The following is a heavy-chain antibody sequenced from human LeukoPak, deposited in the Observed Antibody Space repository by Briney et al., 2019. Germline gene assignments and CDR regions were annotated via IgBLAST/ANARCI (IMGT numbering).Heavy chain of an antibody. J-gene: IGHJ3*02. CDR2: IYTSGST. Sequence: SQTLSLTCTVSGGSISSGSYYWSWIRQPAGKGLEWIGRIYTSGSTNYNPSLKSRVTISVDTSKNQFSLKLSSVTAADTAVYYCARELGTYDFWSGIDAFDIWGQGTMVTVSS. V-gene: IGHV4-61*02. CDR1: GGSISSGSYY. D-gene: IGHD3-3*01. CDR3: ARELGTYDFWSGIDAFDI.